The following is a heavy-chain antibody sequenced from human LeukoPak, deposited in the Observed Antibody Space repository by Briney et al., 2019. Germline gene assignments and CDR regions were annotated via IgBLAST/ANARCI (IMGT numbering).Heavy chain of an antibody. CDR1: GFTSTDYA. CDR3: AAAYCSSTACSPLAY. Sequence: PGRSLRLSCAASGFTSTDYAMHWVRQAPGKGLEWVAVISYDSSNKYYADSVKGRFTISRDNSQNTLYLETNSLRVEDTAMFHCAAAYCSSTACSPLAYWGQGILVTVSS. J-gene: IGHJ4*02. V-gene: IGHV3-30*03. D-gene: IGHD2-2*01. CDR2: ISYDSSNK.